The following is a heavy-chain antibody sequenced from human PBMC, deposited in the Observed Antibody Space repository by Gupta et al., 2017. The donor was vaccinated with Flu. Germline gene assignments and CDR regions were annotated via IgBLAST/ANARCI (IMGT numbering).Heavy chain of an antibody. Sequence: EVQLVESGGGLLQPGGSLSLSCGASGFTFSYYEMNWVRQAPGKGLEWSSHISSSGDTTSHADSVRGRFSIARDNANGSLYLQMNSLRAEDTAVYYCARSSYVGNNVGTFDIWGQGTMVTVSS. CDR1: GFTFSYYE. CDR3: ARSSYVGNNVGTFDI. CDR2: ISSSGDTT. D-gene: IGHD1-26*01. V-gene: IGHV3-48*03. J-gene: IGHJ3*02.